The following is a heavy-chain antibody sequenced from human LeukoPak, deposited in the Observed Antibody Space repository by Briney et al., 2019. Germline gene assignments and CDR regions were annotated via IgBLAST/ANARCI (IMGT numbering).Heavy chain of an antibody. D-gene: IGHD2-2*02. Sequence: ASVNVSCKASGYTSTGYYMHWVRQAPGQGLEWMGWINPNCGGTNYAQKFQGRVTMTRDTSISTDYMELSKLRSDDTAVYYCASGYCSSTSCHTVYYYYYYMDVWGKGTTVTVSS. V-gene: IGHV1-2*02. CDR3: ASGYCSSTSCHTVYYYYYYMDV. J-gene: IGHJ6*03. CDR1: GYTSTGYY. CDR2: INPNCGGT.